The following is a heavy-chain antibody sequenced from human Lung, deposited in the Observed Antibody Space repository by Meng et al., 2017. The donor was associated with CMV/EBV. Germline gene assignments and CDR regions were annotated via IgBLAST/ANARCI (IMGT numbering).Heavy chain of an antibody. CDR1: GLLFDDYA. J-gene: IGHJ6*02. D-gene: IGHD5-24*01. Sequence: SCAASGLLFDDYAMHWVRQAPGKGLEWVSGISWNSGSIGYADSVKGRFTISRDNAKNSLFLQMNSLRAEDMGVYYCAKDTGSRGGYTLDVWGQGXTVTVSS. CDR2: ISWNSGSI. CDR3: AKDTGSRGGYTLDV. V-gene: IGHV3-9*03.